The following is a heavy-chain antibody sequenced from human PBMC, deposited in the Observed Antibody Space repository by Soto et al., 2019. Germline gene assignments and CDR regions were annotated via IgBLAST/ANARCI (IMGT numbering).Heavy chain of an antibody. CDR1: GGSISSNPYY. D-gene: IGHD3-22*01. CDR2: IYYSGTT. V-gene: IGHV4-39*01. CDR3: ARHRQYYDTSGYQQRYFDY. J-gene: IGHJ4*02. Sequence: PSETLSLTCSVSGGSISSNPYYWGWIRQPPGKGLEWLGTIYYSGTTSYNPSLKSRVIISVDTSNNQFFLKLRSVTAADTAVYYCARHRQYYDTSGYQQRYFDYWGQGTQVTASS.